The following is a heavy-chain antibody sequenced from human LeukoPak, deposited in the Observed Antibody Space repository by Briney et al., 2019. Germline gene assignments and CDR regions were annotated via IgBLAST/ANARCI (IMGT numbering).Heavy chain of an antibody. CDR3: AKPPTYYNFWSGYPFDY. D-gene: IGHD3-3*01. Sequence: GGSLRLSCAASGFTFSSYAVSWVRQAPGKGLEWVSAISGSGGSTYYADSVKGRFTISRDNSKNTLYLQMNSLRAEDTAVYYCAKPPTYYNFWSGYPFDYWGQGTLVTVSS. CDR2: ISGSGGST. V-gene: IGHV3-23*01. J-gene: IGHJ4*02. CDR1: GFTFSSYA.